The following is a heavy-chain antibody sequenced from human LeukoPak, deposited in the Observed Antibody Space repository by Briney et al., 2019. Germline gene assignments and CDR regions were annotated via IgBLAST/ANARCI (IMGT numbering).Heavy chain of an antibody. CDR3: ARSPLYSSSSTFDY. CDR1: GGSISSGGYY. J-gene: IGHJ4*02. Sequence: PSETLSLTCTVSGGSISSGGYYWSWIRQPPGKGLEWIGYIYHSGSTYYNPSLESRVTISVDRSKNQFSLKLSSVTAADTAVYYRARSPLYSSSSTFDYWGQGTLVTVSS. D-gene: IGHD6-6*01. CDR2: IYHSGST. V-gene: IGHV4-30-2*01.